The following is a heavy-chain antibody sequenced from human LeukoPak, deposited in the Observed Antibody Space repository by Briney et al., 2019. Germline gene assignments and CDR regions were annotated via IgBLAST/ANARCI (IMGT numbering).Heavy chain of an antibody. Sequence: PSETLSLTCTVSGGSISSSSYYWGWIRQPPGKGLEWIGSIYYSGSTYYNPSLKSRVTISVDTSKNQFSLKLSSVTAADTAVYYCASTVEYDSSGYYFLFGYWGQGTLVTVSS. J-gene: IGHJ4*02. CDR3: ASTVEYDSSGYYFLFGY. CDR1: GGSISSSSYY. CDR2: IYYSGST. V-gene: IGHV4-39*01. D-gene: IGHD3-22*01.